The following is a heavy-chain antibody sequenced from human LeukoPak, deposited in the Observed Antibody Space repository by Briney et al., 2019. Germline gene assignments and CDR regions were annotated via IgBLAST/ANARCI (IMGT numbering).Heavy chain of an antibody. CDR3: ARARPVADVNWFDP. CDR1: GFTFNTYA. J-gene: IGHJ5*02. CDR2: ISSSSSTI. D-gene: IGHD6-19*01. V-gene: IGHV3-48*02. Sequence: GGSLRLSCAASGFTFNTYAMNWVRQAPGKGLEWVSYISSSSSTIYYADSVKGRFTISRDNAKNSLYLQMNSLTDEDAALYYCARARPVADVNWFDPWGQGTLVTVSS.